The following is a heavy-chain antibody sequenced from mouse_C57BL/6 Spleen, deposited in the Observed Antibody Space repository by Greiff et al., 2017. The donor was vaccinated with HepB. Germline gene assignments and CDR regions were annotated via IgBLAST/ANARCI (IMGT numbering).Heavy chain of an antibody. J-gene: IGHJ4*01. CDR1: GFTFSSYA. Sequence: EVMLVESGEGLVKPGGSLKLSCAASGFTFSSYAMSWVRQTPEKRLEWVAYISSGGDYIYYADTVKGRFTISRDNARNTLDLQMSSLKSEDTAMYYCTREGDYDEGDYWGQGTSVTVSS. V-gene: IGHV5-9-1*02. CDR3: TREGDYDEGDY. D-gene: IGHD2-4*01. CDR2: ISSGGDYI.